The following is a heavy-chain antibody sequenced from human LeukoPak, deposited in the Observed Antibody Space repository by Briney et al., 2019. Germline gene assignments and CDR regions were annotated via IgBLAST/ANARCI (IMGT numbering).Heavy chain of an antibody. Sequence: SETLSLTCAVYGGSFSGYYWSWIRQPPGKGLEWIGEINHSGSTNYNPSLKSRVTVSVDTSKNQFSLKLSSVTAADTAVYYCARGNPIDIGAAGTDYNWFDPWGQGTLVTVSS. CDR3: ARGNPIDIGAAGTDYNWFDP. J-gene: IGHJ5*02. D-gene: IGHD6-13*01. CDR2: INHSGST. V-gene: IGHV4-34*01. CDR1: GGSFSGYY.